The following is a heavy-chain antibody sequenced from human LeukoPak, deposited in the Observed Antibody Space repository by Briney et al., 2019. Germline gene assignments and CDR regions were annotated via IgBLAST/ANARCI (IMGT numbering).Heavy chain of an antibody. V-gene: IGHV3-74*01. Sequence: GSLRLSCAASGLTFSDYWMHWVRQAPGKGLVWVSIINTDTRGTYYADSVKGRFTISRDNAKNTLYLQMNSLRAEDTAVYYCARAGAYRFDYWGQGTLVTVSS. CDR2: INTDTRGT. CDR1: GLTFSDYW. D-gene: IGHD3-16*01. CDR3: ARAGAYRFDY. J-gene: IGHJ4*02.